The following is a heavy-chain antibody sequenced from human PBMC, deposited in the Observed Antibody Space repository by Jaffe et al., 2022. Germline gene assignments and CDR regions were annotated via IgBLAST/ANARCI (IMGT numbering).Heavy chain of an antibody. CDR1: GYSISSGYY. D-gene: IGHD3-9*01. J-gene: IGHJ4*02. CDR2: IYHSGST. CDR3: ARHVLRYFDWLGDY. Sequence: QVQLQESGPGLVKPSETLSLTCAVSGYSISSGYYWGWIRQPPGKGLEWIGSIYHSGSTYYNPSLKSRVTISVDTSKNQFSLKLSSVTAADTAVYYCARHVLRYFDWLGDYWGQGTLVTVSS. V-gene: IGHV4-38-2*01.